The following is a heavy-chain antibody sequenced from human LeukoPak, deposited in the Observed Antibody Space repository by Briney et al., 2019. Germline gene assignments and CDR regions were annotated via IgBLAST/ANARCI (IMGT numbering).Heavy chain of an antibody. V-gene: IGHV3-49*04. D-gene: IGHD2-15*01. CDR2: IRSKTYGGTI. CDR3: AKIGSGHHDAFDI. CDR1: GFTFSSYA. Sequence: QTGGSLRLSCAASGFTFSSYAMSWVRQAPGKGLEWVGFIRSKTYGGTIEYAASVKGRFTISRDDSKSIAYLQMNSLKTEDTAVYYCAKIGSGHHDAFDIWGQGTMVTVSS. J-gene: IGHJ3*02.